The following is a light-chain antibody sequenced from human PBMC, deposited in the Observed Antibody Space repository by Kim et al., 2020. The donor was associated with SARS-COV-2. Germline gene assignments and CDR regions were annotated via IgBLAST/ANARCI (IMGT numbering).Light chain of an antibody. V-gene: IGKV3-20*01. CDR2: GAS. CDR1: QSGSSNY. Sequence: PGERATLSCRASQSGSSNYLAWYQQKPGQTPRLLIYGASSRATGIPDRFSGSGSGTDFTLTISRLEPEDFAVYYCQQYGSSPRVTFGGGTKVDIK. J-gene: IGKJ4*01. CDR3: QQYGSSPRVT.